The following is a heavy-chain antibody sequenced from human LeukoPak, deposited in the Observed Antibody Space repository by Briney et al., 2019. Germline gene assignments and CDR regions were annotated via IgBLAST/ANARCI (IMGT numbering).Heavy chain of an antibody. V-gene: IGHV3-48*03. D-gene: IGHD1-26*01. CDR3: ARDVVGATGAFDY. CDR1: GFTFNSYE. J-gene: IGHJ4*02. Sequence: PGGSLRLSCAASGFTFNSYEMNWVRQAPGKGLEWVSYISSSGSTIYYADSVKGRFTISRDNAKNSLYLQMNSLRAEDTAVYYCARDVVGATGAFDYWGQGTLVTVSS. CDR2: ISSSGSTI.